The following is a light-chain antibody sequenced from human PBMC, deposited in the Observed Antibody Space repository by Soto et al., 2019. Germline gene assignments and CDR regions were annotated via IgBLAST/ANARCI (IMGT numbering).Light chain of an antibody. V-gene: IGLV2-8*01. CDR1: SSDVGGYNY. Sequence: QSALTQPPSASGSPGQSVTISCIGTSSDVGGYNYVSWYQQHPDKAPKLIIYEVNKRPSGVPDRFSGSKSGNTASLTVSGLQAEDDADYYCSSYDGSYNVVFGGGTKLTVL. CDR3: SSYDGSYNVV. CDR2: EVN. J-gene: IGLJ2*01.